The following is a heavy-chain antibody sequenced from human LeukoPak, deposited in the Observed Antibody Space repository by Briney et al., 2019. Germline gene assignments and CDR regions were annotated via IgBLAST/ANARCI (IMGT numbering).Heavy chain of an antibody. V-gene: IGHV7-4-1*02. CDR2: INTNTGNP. CDR1: GYTFTSYA. Sequence: ASVKVSCKASGYTFTSYATNWVRQAPGQGLEWMGGINTNTGNPSYAQGFTGRFVFSLDTSVSTAYLQISSLKAEDTAVYFCAREYYYDSSGYSDWGQGTLVTVSS. J-gene: IGHJ4*02. D-gene: IGHD3-22*01. CDR3: AREYYYDSSGYSD.